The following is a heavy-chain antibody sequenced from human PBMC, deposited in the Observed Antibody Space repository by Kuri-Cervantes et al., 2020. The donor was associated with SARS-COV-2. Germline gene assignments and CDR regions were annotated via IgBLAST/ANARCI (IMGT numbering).Heavy chain of an antibody. CDR2: INNDGSST. D-gene: IGHD3-10*01. J-gene: IGHJ5*02. V-gene: IGHV3-74*01. Sequence: GESLKISCAASGFTFSSYWMHWVRQAPGMGLVWVSRINNDGSSTSYADFVKGRVTISRDNAKNTAYLQIHSLRADDTAVYYCARHGSLKSWGQGTLVTVSS. CDR3: ARHGSLKS. CDR1: GFTFSSYW.